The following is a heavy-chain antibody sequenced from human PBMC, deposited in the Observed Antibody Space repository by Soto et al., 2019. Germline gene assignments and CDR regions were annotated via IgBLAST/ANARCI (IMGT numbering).Heavy chain of an antibody. J-gene: IGHJ6*03. CDR1: GGSISSYY. V-gene: IGHV4-59*01. CDR3: ARAAAMSSGKYYYYYYMDV. D-gene: IGHD2-2*01. CDR2: IYYSGST. Sequence: QVQLQESGPGLVKPSETLSLTCTVSGGSISSYYGSWIRQPPGKGLEWIGYIYYSGSTNYNPSLKSRVTISVDTSKNQFSLKLSSVTAADTAVYYCARAAAMSSGKYYYYYYMDVWGKGTTVTVSS.